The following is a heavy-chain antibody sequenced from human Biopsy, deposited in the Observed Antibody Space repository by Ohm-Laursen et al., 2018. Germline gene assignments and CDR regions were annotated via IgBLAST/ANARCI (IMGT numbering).Heavy chain of an antibody. V-gene: IGHV3-11*01. CDR1: GFTFRDYY. D-gene: IGHD3-10*01. J-gene: IGHJ6*02. CDR3: ARPPWGHAYGYYNGMDV. Sequence: SLRLSCSASGFTFRDYYMIWIRQPPGKGLEWVSYITNSGGTVYYADSVRGRFTVSRDNAKNSLYLQMDRLRAEDTAVYYCARPPWGHAYGYYNGMDVWGQGTTVIVSS. CDR2: ITNSGGTV.